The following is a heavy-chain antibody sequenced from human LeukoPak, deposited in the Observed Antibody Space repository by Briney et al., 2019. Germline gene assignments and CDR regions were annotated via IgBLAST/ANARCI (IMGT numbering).Heavy chain of an antibody. J-gene: IGHJ4*02. Sequence: PSQTLSLTCTVSGGSISSGGYYWSWIRQHPGKGLEWIGYIYYSGSTYYNPSLKSRVTISVDTSKNQFSLKLSSVTAADTAVYYCARGCSSTSCYNYYWGQGTLVTVSS. CDR3: ARGCSSTSCYNYY. CDR1: GGSISSGGYY. V-gene: IGHV4-31*03. D-gene: IGHD2-2*02. CDR2: IYYSGST.